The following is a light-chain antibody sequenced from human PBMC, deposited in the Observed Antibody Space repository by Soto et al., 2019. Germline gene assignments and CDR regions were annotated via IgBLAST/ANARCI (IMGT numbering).Light chain of an antibody. J-gene: IGKJ2*01. V-gene: IGKV1-12*01. Sequence: DIQLTQSPSSVSASVGDRVTLTCRASQGISNWLAWYQQKPGKAPKLLISAASTLQGGVPSRFSGSFSGTDFTLNITSLQAEDFATYFCQQAYSLPVTFGQGTKLEIK. CDR1: QGISNW. CDR2: AAS. CDR3: QQAYSLPVT.